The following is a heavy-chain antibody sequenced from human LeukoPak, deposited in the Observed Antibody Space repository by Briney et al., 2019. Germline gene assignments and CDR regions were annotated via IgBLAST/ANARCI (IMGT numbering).Heavy chain of an antibody. CDR2: ISWNSVSI. D-gene: IGHD3-10*01. CDR3: TRGYYYGLDV. CDR1: GFTFDDYA. Sequence: PGGSLRLSCAASGFTFDDYAMHWVRQAPGKGLEWVSGISWNSVSIGYADSVKGRFTISRDNAENSLYLQMNSLRAEDTAVYYSTRGYYYGLDVWGKGTTVTVSS. V-gene: IGHV3-9*01. J-gene: IGHJ6*04.